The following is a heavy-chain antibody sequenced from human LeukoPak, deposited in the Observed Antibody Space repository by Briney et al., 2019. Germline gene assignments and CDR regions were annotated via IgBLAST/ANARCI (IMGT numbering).Heavy chain of an antibody. Sequence: PGGSLRLSCAASGFTFTTFWMTWVRQAPGKGLEWVAKIKEDGSEIDYVDSVKGRFTISRDNAKNSLHLQMNYLRAEDTAVYYCARMQMDTGYRPFDIWGQGTMVDVSS. V-gene: IGHV3-7*01. D-gene: IGHD5-24*01. CDR3: ARMQMDTGYRPFDI. CDR1: GFTFTTFW. J-gene: IGHJ3*02. CDR2: IKEDGSEI.